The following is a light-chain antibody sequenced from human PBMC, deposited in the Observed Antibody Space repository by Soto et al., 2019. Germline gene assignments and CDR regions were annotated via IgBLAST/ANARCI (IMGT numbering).Light chain of an antibody. CDR3: ETWDSNTRV. Sequence: QPVLTQSSSASASLGSSVNLTCTLSSGHSTYIIAWHQQQPGKAPRYLMKLEGSGTYNKGSGVPDRFSGSSSGADRYLTISNLQSVDEADYYCETWDSNTRVFGGGTKVTVL. CDR2: LEGSGTY. CDR1: SGHSTYI. J-gene: IGLJ2*01. V-gene: IGLV4-60*03.